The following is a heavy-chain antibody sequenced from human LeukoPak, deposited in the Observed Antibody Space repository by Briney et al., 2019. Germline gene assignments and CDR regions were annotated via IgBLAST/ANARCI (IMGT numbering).Heavy chain of an antibody. D-gene: IGHD4-17*01. CDR3: ARDPNDYGDYGFDY. CDR1: GFTFDDYG. Sequence: GGSLRLSCAASGFTFDDYGMSWVRQAPGKGLEWVSGINWNGGSTGYADSVEGRFTISRDNAKNSLYLQMNSLRAEDTALYYCARDPNDYGDYGFDYWGQGTLVTVSS. J-gene: IGHJ4*02. V-gene: IGHV3-20*04. CDR2: INWNGGST.